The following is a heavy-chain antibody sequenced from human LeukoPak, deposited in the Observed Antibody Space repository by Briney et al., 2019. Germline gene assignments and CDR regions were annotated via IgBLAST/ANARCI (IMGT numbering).Heavy chain of an antibody. Sequence: PSETLSLTCGVSGYSISSGYQWAWIRQSPGKGLEWIGSIYHSGSAHYNPSRKSPVTISVETSKNQFSLNMYSVTAADTAVYYCARDPRWLTPDCTSTSCYENYFDPWGQGTLVTVSS. D-gene: IGHD2-2*01. CDR3: ARDPRWLTPDCTSTSCYENYFDP. CDR1: GYSISSGYQ. J-gene: IGHJ5*02. V-gene: IGHV4-38-2*02. CDR2: IYHSGSA.